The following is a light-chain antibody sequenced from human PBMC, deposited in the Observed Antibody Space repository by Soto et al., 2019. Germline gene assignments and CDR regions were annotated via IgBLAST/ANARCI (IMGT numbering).Light chain of an antibody. CDR2: GAS. CDR3: QQYCRPPFT. V-gene: IGKV3-20*01. Sequence: IVLTQSPGTLSLSPGERATLSCRASQSVSNNNLAWYQQQPGQTPRVVIYGASTRATAIPERFSGGGSAANYSRTTISLEPADFAVYYYQQYCRPPFTFGHGTKVDIK. J-gene: IGKJ3*01. CDR1: QSVSNNN.